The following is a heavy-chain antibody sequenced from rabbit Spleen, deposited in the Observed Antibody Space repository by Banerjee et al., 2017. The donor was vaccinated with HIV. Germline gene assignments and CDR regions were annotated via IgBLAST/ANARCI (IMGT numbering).Heavy chain of an antibody. J-gene: IGHJ6*01. CDR3: ARDTGTSFSTYGMDL. CDR2: INAVTGKA. Sequence: QEQLVESGGGLVQPEGSLTLTCKASGFSFSDRDVMCWVRQAPGKGLEWIACINAVTGKAVYASWAKGRFTFSKTSSTTVTLQMTSLTAADTATYFCARDTGTSFSTYGMDLWGQGTLVTVS. V-gene: IGHV1S45*01. D-gene: IGHD8-1*01. CDR1: GFSFSDRDV.